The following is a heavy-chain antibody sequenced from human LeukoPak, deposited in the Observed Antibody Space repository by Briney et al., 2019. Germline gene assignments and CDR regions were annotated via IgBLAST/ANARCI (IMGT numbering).Heavy chain of an antibody. D-gene: IGHD2-2*01. CDR1: GYTFTSYD. Sequence: ASVKVSCKASGYTFTSYDINWVRQATGQGLEWMGWMNPNSGNTGYAQKFQGRVTMTRNTSISTAYMELSSLRSEDTAVYYCARAIAPYCSSTSCYAFDIWGQGTMVTVSS. CDR2: MNPNSGNT. CDR3: ARAIAPYCSSTSCYAFDI. J-gene: IGHJ3*02. V-gene: IGHV1-8*01.